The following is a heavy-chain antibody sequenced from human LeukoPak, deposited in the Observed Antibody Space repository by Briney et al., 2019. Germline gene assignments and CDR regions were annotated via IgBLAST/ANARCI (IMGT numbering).Heavy chain of an antibody. D-gene: IGHD1-20*01. CDR1: GGTFSSYA. CDR2: INPNSGGT. V-gene: IGHV1-2*02. Sequence: ASVKVSCKASGGTFSSYAISWVRQAPGQGLEWMGWINPNSGGTNYAQKFQGRVTMTRDTSISTAYMELSRLRSDDTAVYYCARGITGDFDYWGQGTLVTVSS. CDR3: ARGITGDFDY. J-gene: IGHJ4*02.